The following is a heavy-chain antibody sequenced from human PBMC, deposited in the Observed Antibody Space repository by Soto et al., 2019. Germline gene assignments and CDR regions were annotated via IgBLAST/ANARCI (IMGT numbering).Heavy chain of an antibody. CDR2: IIPIFGTA. V-gene: IGHV1-69*13. D-gene: IGHD4-17*01. CDR3: ARDLGDYALSWDWFDP. J-gene: IGHJ5*02. CDR1: GGTFSSYA. Sequence: GASVNVSCKASGGTFSSYAISWVRQAPGQGLEWMGGIIPIFGTANYAQKFQGRVTITADESTSTAYMELSSLRSEDTAVYYCARDLGDYALSWDWFDPWGQGTLVTAPQ.